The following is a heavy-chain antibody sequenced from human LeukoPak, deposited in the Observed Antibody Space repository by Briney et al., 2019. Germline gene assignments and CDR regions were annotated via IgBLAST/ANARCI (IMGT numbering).Heavy chain of an antibody. Sequence: SETLSLTCAVYGGSFNGYYWTWIRQPPGKGLEWIGEINHSGSTNYNPSLKSRVTISVDTSKNQFSLKLSSVTAADTAVYYCARAGNYYDSSGPDYWGQGTLVTVSS. J-gene: IGHJ4*02. V-gene: IGHV4-34*01. CDR1: GGSFNGYY. CDR2: INHSGST. D-gene: IGHD3-22*01. CDR3: ARAGNYYDSSGPDY.